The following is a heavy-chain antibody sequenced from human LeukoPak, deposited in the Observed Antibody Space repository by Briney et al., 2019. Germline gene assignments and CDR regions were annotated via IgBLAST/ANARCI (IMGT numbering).Heavy chain of an antibody. J-gene: IGHJ4*02. D-gene: IGHD3-10*01. V-gene: IGHV3-30*18. CDR1: GFTFSSYW. CDR3: AKGYGSGSLSFDY. CDR2: ISYDGSNE. Sequence: PGGSLRLSCAASGFTFSSYWMSWVRQAPGKGLEWVAVISYDGSNEYYADSVKGRFTISRDNSKNTLYLQMNSLRAEDTAVYYCAKGYGSGSLSFDYWGQGTLVTVSS.